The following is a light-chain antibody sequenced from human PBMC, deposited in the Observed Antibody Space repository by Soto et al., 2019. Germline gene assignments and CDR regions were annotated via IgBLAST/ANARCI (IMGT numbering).Light chain of an antibody. V-gene: IGKV3-20*01. CDR2: GAS. CDR3: QQYGRSPPFA. Sequence: EIVLTQSPGTLSLSPGERATLSCRASQSVSSNYIAWYQQNPGQAPRLLIYGASTRATGIPDRFSGSGSGTDFTLTISGLEPEDFAVYFCQQYGRSPPFAFGQGTKVDIK. CDR1: QSVSSNY. J-gene: IGKJ2*01.